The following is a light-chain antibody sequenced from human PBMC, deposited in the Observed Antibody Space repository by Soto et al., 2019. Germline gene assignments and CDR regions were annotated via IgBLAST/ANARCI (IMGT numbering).Light chain of an antibody. V-gene: IGLV2-14*01. CDR2: AVT. CDR1: SSDVGASNY. Sequence: QSALTQPASVSGSSGQSITISCTGTSSDVGASNYVSWYQQHPGKAPKLLIYAVTNRPSGVSNRFSGSKSGNTASLTISGLQAEDESDYYCSSYTTSRIWVFGGGTKLTVL. J-gene: IGLJ3*02. CDR3: SSYTTSRIWV.